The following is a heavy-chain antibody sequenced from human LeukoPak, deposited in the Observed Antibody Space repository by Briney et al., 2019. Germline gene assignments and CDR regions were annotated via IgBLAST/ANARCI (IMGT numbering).Heavy chain of an antibody. V-gene: IGHV5-51*01. CDR3: ARLPGSYYYESHYFDY. D-gene: IGHD3-22*01. J-gene: IGHJ4*02. CDR2: IFPGDSDT. CDR1: RNTFTNYW. Sequence: GESLKISCKGSRNTFTNYWIGWVRQLPGKGLEWMGIIFPGDSDTRYSPSFQGQVTISADKSISTAYLQWSSLKASDTAMYYCARLPGSYYYESHYFDYWGQGTLVTVSS.